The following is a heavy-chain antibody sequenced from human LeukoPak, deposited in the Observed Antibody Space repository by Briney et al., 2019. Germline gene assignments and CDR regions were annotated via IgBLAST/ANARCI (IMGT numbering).Heavy chain of an antibody. V-gene: IGHV1-18*01. CDR3: ARVKVVPSWFFDY. J-gene: IGHJ4*02. Sequence: ASVKVSCKASGYVFTSFGISWVRQAPGQGLEWMGWISPYNGNADYAQKLQGRVTLTTDTSTNTAYMELRSLRSDDTAVYYCARVKVVPSWFFDYWGQGTLVAVSS. D-gene: IGHD3-22*01. CDR1: GYVFTSFG. CDR2: ISPYNGNA.